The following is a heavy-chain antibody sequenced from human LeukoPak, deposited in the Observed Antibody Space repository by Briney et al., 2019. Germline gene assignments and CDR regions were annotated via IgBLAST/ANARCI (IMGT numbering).Heavy chain of an antibody. CDR1: GYSFTSYW. Sequence: GESLKISCKGSGYSFTSYWIGWVRQMPGKGLEWMGIIYPGDSDTRYSPSFQGQVTISADKSISTAYLQWSSLKASDTAMYYCARLSTMIVVAPHFDYWGQGTLVTVSS. CDR3: ARLSTMIVVAPHFDY. V-gene: IGHV5-51*01. CDR2: IYPGDSDT. J-gene: IGHJ4*02. D-gene: IGHD3-22*01.